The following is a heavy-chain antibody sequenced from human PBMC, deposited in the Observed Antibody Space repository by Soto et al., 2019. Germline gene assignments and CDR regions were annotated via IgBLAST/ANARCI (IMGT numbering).Heavy chain of an antibody. CDR2: INPNSGGT. J-gene: IGHJ4*02. Sequence: GASVKVSCKASGYTFTGYYMHWVRQAPGQGLEWMGWINPNSGGTNYAQKFRGRVTITTDESTSTAYMELSSLRSEDTAVYYCTRDVYYYDSGAYRSYYYDYCRQGTLVTVSS. D-gene: IGHD3-22*01. CDR3: TRDVYYYDSGAYRSYYYDY. CDR1: GYTFTGYY. V-gene: IGHV1-2*02.